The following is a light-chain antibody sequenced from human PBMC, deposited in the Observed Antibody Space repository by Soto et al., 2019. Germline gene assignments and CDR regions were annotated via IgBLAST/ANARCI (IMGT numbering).Light chain of an antibody. CDR2: DVS. V-gene: IGKV1-5*01. CDR1: QTVSSW. CDR3: QQYYSYSRT. Sequence: DIQMTQSPSTLSASVGDRVTITCRASQTVSSWLAWYQQKPGKAPKLLIYDVSSLESGVPSRFSGSGSGTEFTLTISSLQPDDFATYYCQQYYSYSRTFGQETKVDIK. J-gene: IGKJ1*01.